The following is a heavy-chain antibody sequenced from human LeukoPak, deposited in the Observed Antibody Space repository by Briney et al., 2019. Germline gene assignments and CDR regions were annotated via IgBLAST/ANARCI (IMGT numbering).Heavy chain of an antibody. V-gene: IGHV1-69*13. CDR3: ARVALWFGAATRDYYYGMDV. D-gene: IGHD3-10*01. CDR2: IIPIFGTA. CDR1: GYTFTGYY. J-gene: IGHJ6*02. Sequence: GASVKVSCKASGYTFTGYYMHWVRQAPGQGLEWMGGIIPIFGTANYAQKFQGRVTITADESTSTAYMELSSLRSEDTAVYYCARVALWFGAATRDYYYGMDVWGQGTTVTVSS.